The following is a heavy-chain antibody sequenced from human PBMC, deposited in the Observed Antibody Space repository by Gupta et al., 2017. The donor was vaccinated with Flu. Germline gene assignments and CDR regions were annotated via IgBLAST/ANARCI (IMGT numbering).Heavy chain of an antibody. D-gene: IGHD7-27*01. Sequence: GKGLEWIGSIYHSGNTFYHPSLKSRVTISIDTSTNQVFLNLTSVTAADTAVYFCASLTPAPKFAYWGPGSLGTVSS. CDR2: IYHSGNT. J-gene: IGHJ4*02. V-gene: IGHV4-30-2*05. CDR3: ASLTPAPKFAY.